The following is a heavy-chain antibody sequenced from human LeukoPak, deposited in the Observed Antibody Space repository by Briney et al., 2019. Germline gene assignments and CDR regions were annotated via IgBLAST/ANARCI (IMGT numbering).Heavy chain of an antibody. J-gene: IGHJ3*02. CDR1: GFTFSSYA. V-gene: IGHV3-23*01. CDR2: ISGSGGST. CDR3: AKDISGWYGGFAFDI. Sequence: PGRSLRLSCAASGFTFSSYAMSWVRKAPGKGLQWVSAISGSGGSTYYADSVKGRFTISREHSKNTLYLQTNSLRAEDTAVYYCAKDISGWYGGFAFDIWGQGTMVTVSS. D-gene: IGHD6-19*01.